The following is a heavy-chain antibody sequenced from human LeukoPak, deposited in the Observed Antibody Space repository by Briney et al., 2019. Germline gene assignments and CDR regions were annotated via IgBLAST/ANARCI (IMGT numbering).Heavy chain of an antibody. CDR1: GFTFSSYG. D-gene: IGHD1-1*01. CDR2: ISYDGSNK. V-gene: IGHV3-30*03. CDR3: ARDWKADF. Sequence: GGSLRLSCAASGFTFSSYGMHWVRQAPGKGLEWVAVISYDGSNKYYADSVKGRFTISRDNSKNTLYLRMNSLRGEDTAIYYCARDWKADFWGHGTLVTVSS. J-gene: IGHJ4*01.